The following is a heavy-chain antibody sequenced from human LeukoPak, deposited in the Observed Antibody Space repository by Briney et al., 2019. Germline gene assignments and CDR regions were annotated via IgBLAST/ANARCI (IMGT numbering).Heavy chain of an antibody. CDR1: AGSMYSDDYY. Sequence: SQTLSLTCIVSAGSMYSDDYYWTCVRQPPGEGLEWIGHIYYNGRSNYILSLKSRVTVSVDTSNNQFSLRLSSVTAADTAVYYCARCGGRAYSSSWFFDYWGQGTLVTVSS. D-gene: IGHD6-13*01. J-gene: IGHJ4*02. CDR2: IYYNGRS. CDR3: ARCGGRAYSSSWFFDY. V-gene: IGHV4-30-4*01.